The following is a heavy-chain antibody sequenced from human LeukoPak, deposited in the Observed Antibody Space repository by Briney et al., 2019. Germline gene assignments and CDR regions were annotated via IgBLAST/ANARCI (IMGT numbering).Heavy chain of an antibody. CDR1: GFTFSGSA. CDR2: IRSKANSYAT. CDR3: ARWNSGSCSN. Sequence: GGSLRLSCAASGFTFSGSAMHWVRQASGKGLEWVGRIRSKANSYATAYAASVKGRFTISRDDSKNTAYLQMNSLKTEDTAVYYCARWNSGSCSNWGQGTPVTVSS. D-gene: IGHD1-26*01. V-gene: IGHV3-73*01. J-gene: IGHJ4*02.